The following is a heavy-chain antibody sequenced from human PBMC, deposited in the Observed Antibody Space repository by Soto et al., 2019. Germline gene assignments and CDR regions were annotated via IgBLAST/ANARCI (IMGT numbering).Heavy chain of an antibody. CDR3: GSVRPSGYVLS. V-gene: IGHV4-59*11. CDR2: VYFSGNT. CDR1: GGSPSSHY. J-gene: IGHJ5*02. Sequence: SETLSLTCTVSGGSPSSHYWTWIRQSPGKGLEWIGYVYFSGNTNYNHSLKSRVTISIDTSKNQFSLRLASVTAADTAFYYCGSVRPSGYVLSWGQGTLVTVSS. D-gene: IGHD6-25*01.